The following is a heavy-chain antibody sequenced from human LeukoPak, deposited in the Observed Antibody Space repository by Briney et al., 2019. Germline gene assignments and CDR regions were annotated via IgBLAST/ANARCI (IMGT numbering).Heavy chain of an antibody. D-gene: IGHD3-10*01. CDR3: ARGFERGKYGSGSYAFDY. CDR1: GGTFSSYT. J-gene: IGHJ4*02. Sequence: ASVKVSCKASGGTFSSYTISWVRQAPGQGLEWMGRIIPILGIANYAQKFQGRVTITADKSTSTAYMELSSLRSEDTAVYCCARGFERGKYGSGSYAFDYWGQGTLVTVSS. V-gene: IGHV1-69*02. CDR2: IIPILGIA.